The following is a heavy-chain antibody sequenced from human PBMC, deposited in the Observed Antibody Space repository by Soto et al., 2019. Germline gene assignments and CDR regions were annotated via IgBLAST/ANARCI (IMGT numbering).Heavy chain of an antibody. Sequence: EVQLVESGGGLVQPGGSLRLSCAASGFLFSTYWMFWVRQVPRKGLLWVSRIKSDGSSTSYADSVKGRFTISRDNTNNTLYLQMNSLRADDTAVYYCAIGGGDYNYFDHWGQGILVTVSS. CDR3: AIGGGDYNYFDH. CDR2: IKSDGSST. D-gene: IGHD2-21*01. CDR1: GFLFSTYW. J-gene: IGHJ4*02. V-gene: IGHV3-74*01.